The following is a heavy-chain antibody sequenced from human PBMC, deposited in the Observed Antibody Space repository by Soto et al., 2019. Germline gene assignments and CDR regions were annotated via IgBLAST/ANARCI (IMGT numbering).Heavy chain of an antibody. J-gene: IGHJ4*02. CDR2: ISTRSGNT. V-gene: IGHV1-18*01. CDR1: GYNCTNFV. Sequence: QVQLLQSGAEVKKPGASVTVSCKASGYNCTNFVISWVRQAPGQGLEWMGWISTRSGNTDYAQNVQGRLTITTDTPTRAVYMEQSALRAGDAAMYYCALVRAGGYGAYDFANWDQGTLVTVSS. D-gene: IGHD5-12*01. CDR3: ALVRAGGYGAYDFAN.